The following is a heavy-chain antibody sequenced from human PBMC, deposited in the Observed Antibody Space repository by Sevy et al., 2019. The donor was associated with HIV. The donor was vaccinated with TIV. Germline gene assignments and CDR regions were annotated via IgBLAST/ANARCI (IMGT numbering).Heavy chain of an antibody. CDR2: INTEGTST. CDR1: GFSFSSFW. Sequence: GGCLRLSCAASGFSFSSFWMHWVRQVPGKGLVWVSRINTEGTSTSYADSVKGRFTFSRDNAKNTLYLQMNSLRPEDTAVYYCVYYYDSSGLDYWGQGTRVTVSS. J-gene: IGHJ4*02. CDR3: VYYYDSSGLDY. V-gene: IGHV3-74*01. D-gene: IGHD3-22*01.